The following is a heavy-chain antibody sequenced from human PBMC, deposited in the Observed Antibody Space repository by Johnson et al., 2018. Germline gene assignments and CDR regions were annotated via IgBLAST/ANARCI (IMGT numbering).Heavy chain of an antibody. V-gene: IGHV3-74*01. CDR3: ACGIMIKFGDQRYYYYGMDV. CDR1: GFTFSSYW. Sequence: VQLQESGGGLVQPGGSLRLSCAASGFTFSSYWMHWVRQAPGKGLVWVSRINSDGSSTSYADSVKGRFTISRDNAKNTLYLQMNGLRAEDTAVYYCACGIMIKFGDQRYYYYGMDVWGQGTTVTVSS. CDR2: INSDGSST. D-gene: IGHD3-16*01. J-gene: IGHJ6*02.